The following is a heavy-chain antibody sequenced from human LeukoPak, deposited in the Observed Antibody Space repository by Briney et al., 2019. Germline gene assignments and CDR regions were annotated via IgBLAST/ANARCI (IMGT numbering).Heavy chain of an antibody. Sequence: SETLSLTCTVSGGSISSSRDYWAWIRQSPGKGLEWIGTLDYSGSTYYNPSLKSRVTVSVDTSKNHFSLKLSSVTAADTAVYYCARDSVYYGIDYFDYWGQGTLVTVSS. CDR1: GGSISSSRDY. V-gene: IGHV4-39*02. CDR3: ARDSVYYGIDYFDY. J-gene: IGHJ4*02. D-gene: IGHD3-22*01. CDR2: LDYSGST.